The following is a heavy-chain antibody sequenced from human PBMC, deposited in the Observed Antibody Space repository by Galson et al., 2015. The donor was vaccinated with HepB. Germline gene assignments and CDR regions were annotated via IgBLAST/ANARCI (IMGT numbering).Heavy chain of an antibody. CDR1: GGTFSSYA. J-gene: IGHJ4*02. D-gene: IGHD3-22*01. Sequence: SVKVSCKASGGTFSSYAISWVRQAPGQGLEWMGGIIPIFGTANYAQKFQGRVTITADKSTSTAYMELSSLRSEDTAVYYCARDLEPDYYDSSGLDIWGQGTLVTVSS. CDR2: IIPIFGTA. V-gene: IGHV1-69*06. CDR3: ARDLEPDYYDSSGLDI.